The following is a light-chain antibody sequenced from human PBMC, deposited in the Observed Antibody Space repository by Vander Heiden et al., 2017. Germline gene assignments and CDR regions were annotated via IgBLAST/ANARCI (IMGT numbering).Light chain of an antibody. J-gene: IGKJ1*01. CDR1: HNLLFSDGNTF. Sequence: DDVMTPSSLPPRVILGQPASISRRSSHNLLFSDGNTFLHWFQQKPGQSPRRLIYQVYKRDSGVPDRFSGSGSGTDFTLRISRVEAEDVGVYYCMQATHWPATFGQGTTVEIK. CDR3: MQATHWPAT. V-gene: IGKV2-30*01. CDR2: QVY.